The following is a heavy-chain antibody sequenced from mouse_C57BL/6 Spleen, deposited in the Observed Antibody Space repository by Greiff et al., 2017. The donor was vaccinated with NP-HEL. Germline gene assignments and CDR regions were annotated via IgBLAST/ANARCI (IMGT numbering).Heavy chain of an antibody. J-gene: IGHJ4*01. CDR2: INPNNGGT. CDR1: GYTFTDYN. Sequence: EVQLQESGPELVKPGASVKIPCKASGYTFTDYNMDWVKQSHGKSLEWIGDINPNNGGTIYNQKFKGKATLTVDKSSSTAYMELRSLTSEDTAVYYCAREKDGYYYAMDYWGQGTSVTVSS. CDR3: AREKDGYYYAMDY. D-gene: IGHD2-3*01. V-gene: IGHV1-18*01.